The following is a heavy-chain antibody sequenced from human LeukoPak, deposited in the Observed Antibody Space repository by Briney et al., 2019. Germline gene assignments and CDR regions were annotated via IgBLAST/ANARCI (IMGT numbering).Heavy chain of an antibody. V-gene: IGHV3-21*01. CDR2: ISSSSSYI. Sequence: GGSLRLSCAASGFTFSSYSMNWVRQAPGKGLEWVSSISSSSSYIYYADSVKGRFTISRDNAKNSLYLQMNSLRAEDTAVYYCARDGITMRILEYWGQGTLVTISS. D-gene: IGHD3-10*01. CDR3: ARDGITMRILEY. J-gene: IGHJ4*02. CDR1: GFTFSSYS.